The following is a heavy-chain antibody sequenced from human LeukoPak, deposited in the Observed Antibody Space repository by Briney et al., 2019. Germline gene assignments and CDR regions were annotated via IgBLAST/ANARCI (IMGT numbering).Heavy chain of an antibody. CDR2: INQGGSEK. V-gene: IGHV3-7*03. Sequence: GGSLRLSCSAPGFTFSSYGMNWVRQAPGKGLEWVANINQGGSEKYYVDSVKGRFTISRDTSKNTLYLQISSLRVEDTAVYYCTVFGDSNHWGQGTLVTVSS. CDR3: TVFGDSNH. J-gene: IGHJ5*02. D-gene: IGHD4-17*01. CDR1: GFTFSSYG.